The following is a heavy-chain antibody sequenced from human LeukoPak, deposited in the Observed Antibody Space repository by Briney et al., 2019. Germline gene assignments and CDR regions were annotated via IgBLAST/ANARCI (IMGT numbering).Heavy chain of an antibody. J-gene: IGHJ4*02. D-gene: IGHD5-18*01. V-gene: IGHV4-59*08. CDR2: IYYSGST. CDR1: GGSISSYY. Sequence: SETLSLTCTVSGGSISSYYWSWIRQPPGPGLEWIGYIYYSGSTNYNPSLKSRVTISVDTSKNQFSLKLSSVTAADTAVYYCARAGEVQLWLFDYWGQGTLVTVSS. CDR3: ARAGEVQLWLFDY.